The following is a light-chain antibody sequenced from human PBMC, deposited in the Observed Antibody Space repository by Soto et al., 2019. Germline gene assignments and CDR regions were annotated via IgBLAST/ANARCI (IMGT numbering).Light chain of an antibody. CDR1: SSDVGDYNY. J-gene: IGLJ1*01. CDR2: EVT. CDR3: CSYADSNNFYV. V-gene: IGLV2-8*01. Sequence: QSVLTQPPSASGSPGQSVTISCTGTSSDVGDYNYVSWYQQHPGKAPKLMIYEVTKRPSGVPDRFSGSKSGNTASLTVSGLQAEDEADYYCCSYADSNNFYVCATGTKLTVL.